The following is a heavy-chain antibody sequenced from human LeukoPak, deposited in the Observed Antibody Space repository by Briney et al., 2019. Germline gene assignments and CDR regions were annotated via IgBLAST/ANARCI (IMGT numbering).Heavy chain of an antibody. V-gene: IGHV4-30-2*01. CDR2: IYHSGTP. CDR1: GGALSSGGYY. D-gene: IGHD6-19*01. J-gene: IGHJ4*02. CDR3: ARDQGIAAAVPSIAVAGTGVPFS. Sequence: PSETLSLTCTVSGGALSSGGYYWTWIRQPPGKGLEWIGNIYHSGTPYYNPSLKSRVTLSVDRSKNQFSLKMTSVTAADTAVYYCARDQGIAAAVPSIAVAGTGVPFSWGQGTLVTVSS.